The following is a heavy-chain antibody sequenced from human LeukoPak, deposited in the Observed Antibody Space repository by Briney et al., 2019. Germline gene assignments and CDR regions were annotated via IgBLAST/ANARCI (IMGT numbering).Heavy chain of an antibody. Sequence: GGSLRLSCAASGFTFSNYSMNWVRQAPGKGLEWVSYISSSSSAIHYADSVKGRFTISRDNAKNSLYLQMNSLRAEDTAVYYCARTSYYDSSGYLDAFDIWGQGTMVTVSS. J-gene: IGHJ3*02. V-gene: IGHV3-48*04. D-gene: IGHD3-22*01. CDR2: ISSSSSAI. CDR3: ARTSYYDSSGYLDAFDI. CDR1: GFTFSNYS.